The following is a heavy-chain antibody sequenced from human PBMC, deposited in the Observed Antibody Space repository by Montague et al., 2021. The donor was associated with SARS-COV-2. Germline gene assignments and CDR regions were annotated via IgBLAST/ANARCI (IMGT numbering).Heavy chain of an antibody. D-gene: IGHD3-16*02. CDR2: VSYDGSNK. CDR3: ARDHIVDYVWGSYLDFDY. J-gene: IGHJ4*02. Sequence: SLRLSCAASGFTFSSYAMHWVRQAPGKGLEWVAVVSYDGSNKYYADSVKGRFTISRDNSKNTLYLQMNSLRAEDTAVYYCARDHIVDYVWGSYLDFDYWGQGTLVTVSS. CDR1: GFTFSSYA. V-gene: IGHV3-30*04.